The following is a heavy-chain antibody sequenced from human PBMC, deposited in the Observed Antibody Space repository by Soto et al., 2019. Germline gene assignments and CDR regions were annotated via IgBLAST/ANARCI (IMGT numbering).Heavy chain of an antibody. D-gene: IGHD3-10*01. J-gene: IGHJ4*02. Sequence: GGSLRLSCAASGFTFSSYGMHWVRQAPGKGLEWVVVIWYDGSNKYYADSVKGRFTISRDNSKNTLYLQMNSLRAEDTAVYYCARDDGDVSGFDYWGQGTLVTVSS. CDR1: GFTFSSYG. CDR3: ARDDGDVSGFDY. CDR2: IWYDGSNK. V-gene: IGHV3-33*01.